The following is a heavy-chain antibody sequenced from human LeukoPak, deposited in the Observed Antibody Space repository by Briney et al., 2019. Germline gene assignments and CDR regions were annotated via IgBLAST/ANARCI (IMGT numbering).Heavy chain of an antibody. Sequence: SETLSLTCAVYGGSFSGYYWSWIRQPPGKGLEWIGENNHSGSTNYNPSLKSRVTISVDTSKNQFSLKLSSVTAADTAVYYCARADIGWNPADYWGQGTLVIVSS. V-gene: IGHV4-34*01. J-gene: IGHJ4*02. CDR1: GGSFSGYY. CDR3: ARADIGWNPADY. D-gene: IGHD1-1*01. CDR2: NNHSGST.